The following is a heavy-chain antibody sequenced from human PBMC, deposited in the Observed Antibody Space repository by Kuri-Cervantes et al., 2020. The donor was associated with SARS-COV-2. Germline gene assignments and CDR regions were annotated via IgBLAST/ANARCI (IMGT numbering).Heavy chain of an antibody. CDR2: IIPIFGTA. Sequence: GGSLRLSCAASGFTFSSYAISWVRQAPGQGLEWMGGIIPIFGTANYAQKFQGRVTITADESTSTAYMELSSLRSEDTAVHYCARSNYGSGSPYRPGAYYYYMDVWGKGTTVTVSS. D-gene: IGHD3-10*01. J-gene: IGHJ6*03. V-gene: IGHV1-69*01. CDR3: ARSNYGSGSPYRPGAYYYYMDV. CDR1: GFTFSSYA.